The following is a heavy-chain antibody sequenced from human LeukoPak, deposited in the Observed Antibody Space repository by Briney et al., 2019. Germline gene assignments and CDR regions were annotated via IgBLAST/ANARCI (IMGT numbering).Heavy chain of an antibody. V-gene: IGHV3-21*01. D-gene: IGHD5-24*01. J-gene: IGHJ5*02. CDR1: GGSISNYY. Sequence: PSETLSLTCAVSGGSISNYYWSWIRQPPGKGLEWVSSISSSSSYIYYADSVKGRFTISRDNAKNSLYLQMNSLRAEDTAVYYCARDPTEMATIRPWGQGTLVTVSS. CDR2: ISSSSSYI. CDR3: ARDPTEMATIRP.